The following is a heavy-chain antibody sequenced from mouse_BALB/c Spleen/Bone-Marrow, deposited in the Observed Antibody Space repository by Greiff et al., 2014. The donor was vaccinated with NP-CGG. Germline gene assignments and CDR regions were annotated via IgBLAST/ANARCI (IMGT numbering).Heavy chain of an antibody. J-gene: IGHJ2*01. CDR2: IYPPDSYT. V-gene: IGHV1-69*02. CDR3: TRGYYGSSYDY. Sequence: QVQLKHSGAELVRPGASVKLSCKASGYTFTSYWINWVKQRPGQGLEWIGNIYPPDSYTNYNQKFKDKATLTVDKSSSTAYMQLSSPTSEDSAVYYCTRGYYGSSYDYWGQGTTLTVSS. D-gene: IGHD1-1*01. CDR1: GYTFTSYW.